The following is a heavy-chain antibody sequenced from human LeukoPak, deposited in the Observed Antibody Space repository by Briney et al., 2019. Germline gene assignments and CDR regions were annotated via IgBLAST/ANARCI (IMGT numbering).Heavy chain of an antibody. CDR3: ARYRGWFGELFNPAFDY. J-gene: IGHJ4*02. CDR1: GGSFSGYY. D-gene: IGHD3-10*01. Sequence: PSETLSLTCAVYGGSFSGYYWSWIRQPPGKGLEWIGEINHRGSTNYNPSLKSRVTISVDTSKNQFSLKLSSVTAADTAVYYCARYRGWFGELFNPAFDYWGQGTLVTVSS. CDR2: INHRGST. V-gene: IGHV4-34*01.